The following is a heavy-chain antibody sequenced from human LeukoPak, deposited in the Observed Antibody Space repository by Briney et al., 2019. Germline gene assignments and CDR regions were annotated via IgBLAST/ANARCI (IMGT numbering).Heavy chain of an antibody. V-gene: IGHV3-7*01. Sequence: PWGSLRLSCAASGFTFSHFWMSWVRKAPGKGLEWVAYIKKTGSETYYVDSVKGRFTITRVNTRNSLFLQMYSLRAEDTAVYFCAREDGYCSGGNCYSYFDSWGQGTLVTVSS. CDR3: AREDGYCSGGNCYSYFDS. D-gene: IGHD2-15*01. CDR1: GFTFSHFW. J-gene: IGHJ4*02. CDR2: IKKTGSET.